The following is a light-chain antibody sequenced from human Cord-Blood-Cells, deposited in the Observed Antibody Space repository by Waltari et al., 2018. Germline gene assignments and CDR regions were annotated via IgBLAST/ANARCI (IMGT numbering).Light chain of an antibody. Sequence: QSALTHPASVSGSPGPSITISCTGPRSDVGGYNYVSWYQQHPGKAPKLMIYDVSTRPSGVSNRFSGSKSGNTASMTISGLQAEDEADYYCSSYTSSSRVFGGGTKLTVL. J-gene: IGLJ3*02. CDR1: RSDVGGYNY. V-gene: IGLV2-14*03. CDR3: SSYTSSSRV. CDR2: DVS.